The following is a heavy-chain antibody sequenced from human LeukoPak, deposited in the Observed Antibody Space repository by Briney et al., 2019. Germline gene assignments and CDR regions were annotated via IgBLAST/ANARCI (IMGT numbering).Heavy chain of an antibody. CDR2: INHSGST. CDR3: ARRSCSGGRCYYAY. CDR1: GGSFSGYY. Sequence: SETLSLTCAVYGGSFSGYYWSWIRQPPGKGLEWIGEINHSGSTNYNPSLKSRVTISVDTSKNQFSLKLSSVTAADTAVYYCARRSCSGGRCYYAYWGQGTLVTVSS. D-gene: IGHD2-15*01. V-gene: IGHV4-34*01. J-gene: IGHJ4*02.